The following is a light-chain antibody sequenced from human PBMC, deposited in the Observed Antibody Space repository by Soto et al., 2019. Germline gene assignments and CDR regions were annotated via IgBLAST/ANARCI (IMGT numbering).Light chain of an antibody. CDR3: QVWDTNSDLYV. J-gene: IGLJ1*01. CDR1: NIGRKS. CDR2: DNS. V-gene: IGLV3-21*02. Sequence: SYELTQPPSVSVAPGQTARITCGGKNIGRKSVHWYQQKPGQAPVLVVSDNSDRPSGIPERFSGSNSGNTATLTISSVEAGDEADFYCQVWDTNSDLYVFGPGTKVTVL.